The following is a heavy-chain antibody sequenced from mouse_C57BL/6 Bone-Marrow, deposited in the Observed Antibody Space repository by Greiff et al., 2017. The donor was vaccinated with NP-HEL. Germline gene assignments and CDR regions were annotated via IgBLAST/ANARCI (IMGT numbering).Heavy chain of an antibody. Sequence: VQLQQPGAELVRPGTSVKLSCKASGYTFTSYWMHWVKQRPGQGLEWIGVIDPSDSYTNYNQKFKGKATLTVDTSSSTAYMQLSSLTSEDSAVYYCAGGYYNWYFDVWGTGTTVTVSS. J-gene: IGHJ1*03. CDR1: GYTFTSYW. CDR2: IDPSDSYT. V-gene: IGHV1-59*01. CDR3: AGGYYNWYFDV. D-gene: IGHD2-3*01.